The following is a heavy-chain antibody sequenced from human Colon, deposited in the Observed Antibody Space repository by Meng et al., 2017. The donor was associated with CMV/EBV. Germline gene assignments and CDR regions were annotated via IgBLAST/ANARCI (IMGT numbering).Heavy chain of an antibody. CDR3: ARAMYYYDNSGFGH. D-gene: IGHD3-22*01. V-gene: IGHV3-30-3*01. Sequence: GESLKISCAASALTFSGYAMHWVRQAPGKGLEWVAVISHDGSSEYYADSVKGRFTISRDNAKNSLYLQMNSLRAEDTAVYYCARAMYYYDNSGFGHWGQGTLVTVSS. J-gene: IGHJ4*02. CDR2: ISHDGSSE. CDR1: ALTFSGYA.